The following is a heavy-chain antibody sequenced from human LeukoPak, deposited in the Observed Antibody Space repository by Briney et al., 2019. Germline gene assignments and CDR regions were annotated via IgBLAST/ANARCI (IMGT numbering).Heavy chain of an antibody. CDR3: ARDAGGMPDF. V-gene: IGHV3-7*01. CDR1: GSSFSSYW. CDR2: IKKDGSEK. Sequence: GGSLRLSCAASGSSFSSYWMSWVRQAPGKGLEWEANIKKDGSEKYYVDSVKGRFTISRDNAKNSLYLQMNSMRLEDTAVYYCARDAGGMPDFWGLGTLVTVSS. J-gene: IGHJ4*02. D-gene: IGHD2-2*01.